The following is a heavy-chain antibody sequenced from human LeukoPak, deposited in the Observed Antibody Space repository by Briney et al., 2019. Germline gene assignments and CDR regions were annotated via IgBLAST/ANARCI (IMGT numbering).Heavy chain of an antibody. Sequence: GGSLRLSCAASGFTFSSYSMNWVRQAPGKGLEWVSYISSSSSTIYYADSVKGRFTISRDNAKNTLYLQMNSLRAEDTAVYYCARKDYYDSSGYDYWGQGTLVTVSS. CDR3: ARKDYYDSSGYDY. D-gene: IGHD3-22*01. V-gene: IGHV3-48*04. J-gene: IGHJ4*02. CDR1: GFTFSSYS. CDR2: ISSSSSTI.